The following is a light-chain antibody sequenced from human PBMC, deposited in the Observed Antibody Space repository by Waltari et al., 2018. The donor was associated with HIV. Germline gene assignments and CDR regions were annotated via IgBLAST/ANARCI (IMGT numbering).Light chain of an antibody. Sequence: QSVLTQPPSVSAAPGQMVTISCSGSSSNIGNNYVSWYQQLPGTAPTLLLYDYHQPPSGIPDLFSGSKSRPSATLGITGLQTGDEADYYCGAWDSSLSAVVFGGGTTLIVL. J-gene: IGLJ2*01. V-gene: IGLV1-51*01. CDR2: DYH. CDR3: GAWDSSLSAVV. CDR1: SSNIGNNY.